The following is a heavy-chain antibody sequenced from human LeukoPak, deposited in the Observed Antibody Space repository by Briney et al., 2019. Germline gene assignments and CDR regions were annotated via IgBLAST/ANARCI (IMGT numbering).Heavy chain of an antibody. Sequence: GGSLRLSCAASGFTFSSYGMHWVRQAPGKGLEWVAVISYDGSNKYYADSVKGRFTISRDNSKNTLYLQMNSLRAEDTAVYYCAKKTMDHYYYYGMDVWGQGTTVTVSS. D-gene: IGHD1-14*01. CDR2: ISYDGSNK. CDR1: GFTFSSYG. J-gene: IGHJ6*02. CDR3: AKKTMDHYYYYGMDV. V-gene: IGHV3-30*18.